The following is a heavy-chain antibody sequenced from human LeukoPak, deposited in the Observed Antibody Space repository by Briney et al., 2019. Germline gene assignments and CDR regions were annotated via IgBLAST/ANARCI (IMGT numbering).Heavy chain of an antibody. D-gene: IGHD3-22*01. Sequence: ASVKVSCKASGYIFTSFAIHWVRQAPGQRLEWMGWINGGNGKTQYSQKFQGRVTITRDTSANTAYMELSSLRSEDTAVYYCARDAHYYDSSGYSFDYWGQGTLVTVSS. CDR2: INGGNGKT. J-gene: IGHJ4*02. CDR1: GYIFTSFA. CDR3: ARDAHYYDSSGYSFDY. V-gene: IGHV1-3*01.